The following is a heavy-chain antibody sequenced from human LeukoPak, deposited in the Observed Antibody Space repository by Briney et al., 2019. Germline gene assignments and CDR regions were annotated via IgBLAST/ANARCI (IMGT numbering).Heavy chain of an antibody. J-gene: IGHJ4*02. V-gene: IGHV3-74*01. Sequence: GGSLRLSCAASGFTFSSNWMPWVRQAPGKGLVWVSRINSDGSSTSYADSVKGRFTISRDNAKNTLYPQMNSLRAEDTAVYYCAREAVAGTTLDYWGQGTLVTVSS. CDR3: AREAVAGTTLDY. CDR1: GFTFSSNW. CDR2: INSDGSST. D-gene: IGHD6-19*01.